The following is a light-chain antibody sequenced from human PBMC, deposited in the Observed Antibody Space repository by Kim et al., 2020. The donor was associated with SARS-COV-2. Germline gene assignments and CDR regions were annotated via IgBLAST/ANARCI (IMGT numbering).Light chain of an antibody. J-gene: IGKJ1*01. V-gene: IGKV1-27*01. CDR3: QKCDSAPWT. CDR2: AAS. Sequence: SASVGDRVTITCRASHDISYYLAWFQLKPGKAPKLLIYAASALQPGVPSRFSGSGSGTDFTLTVTSLQPEDVATYYCQKCDSAPWTFGQGTKVDIK. CDR1: HDISYY.